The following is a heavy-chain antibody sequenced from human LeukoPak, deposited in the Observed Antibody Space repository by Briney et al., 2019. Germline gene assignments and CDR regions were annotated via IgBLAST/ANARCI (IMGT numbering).Heavy chain of an antibody. CDR1: GGSSSSYY. Sequence: SETLSLTCTVSGGSSSSYYWSWIRQPPGKGLEWIGYIYYSGSTNYNPSLKSRVTISVDTSKNQFSLKLSSVTAADTAVYYCARTLAAATINWFDPWGQGTLVTVSS. CDR3: ARTLAAATINWFDP. V-gene: IGHV4-59*01. J-gene: IGHJ5*02. CDR2: IYYSGST. D-gene: IGHD2-15*01.